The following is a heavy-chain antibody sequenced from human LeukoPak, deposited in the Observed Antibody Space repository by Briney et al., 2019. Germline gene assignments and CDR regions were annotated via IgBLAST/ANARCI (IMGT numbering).Heavy chain of an antibody. Sequence: PSETLSLTCAVCGGSFSGYYWSWIRQPPGKGLEWIGEINHSGSTNYNPSLKSRVTISVDTSKNQFSLKLSSVTAADTAVYYCARRAGRIDYWGQGTLVTVSS. CDR2: INHSGST. CDR1: GGSFSGYY. J-gene: IGHJ4*02. V-gene: IGHV4-34*01. CDR3: ARRAGRIDY.